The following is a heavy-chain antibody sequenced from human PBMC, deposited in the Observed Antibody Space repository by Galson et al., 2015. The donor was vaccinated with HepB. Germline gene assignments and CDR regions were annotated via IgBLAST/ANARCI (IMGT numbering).Heavy chain of an antibody. CDR3: AKGRYASRSHFDS. CDR1: GFTFSNYA. Sequence: SLRLSCAASGFTFSNYAMSWVRQARGKGLEWVSTISASGADTKYAESANGRFTISRDNANNTLSLQMTSPRDEDTALYFCAKGRYASRSHFDSWGQGALVTVSS. CDR2: ISASGADT. D-gene: IGHD3-16*01. J-gene: IGHJ4*02. V-gene: IGHV3-23*01.